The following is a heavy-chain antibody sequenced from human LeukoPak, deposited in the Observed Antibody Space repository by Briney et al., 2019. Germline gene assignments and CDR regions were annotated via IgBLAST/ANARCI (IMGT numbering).Heavy chain of an antibody. CDR2: IGTAGDT. J-gene: IGHJ6*02. D-gene: IGHD3-16*02. V-gene: IGHV3-13*01. CDR3: ARDRIMITFGGVIVHYGMDV. Sequence: GGSLRLSCAASGFTFSSYDMHWVRQATGKGLEWVSAIGTAGDTYYPGSVKGRFTISRENAKNSLYLQMNSLRAEDTAVYYCARDRIMITFGGVIVHYGMDVWGQGTTVTVSS. CDR1: GFTFSSYD.